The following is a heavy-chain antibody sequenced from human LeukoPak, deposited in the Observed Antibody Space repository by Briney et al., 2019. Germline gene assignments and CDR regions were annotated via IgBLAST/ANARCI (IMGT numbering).Heavy chain of an antibody. CDR1: GGTFSSYA. D-gene: IGHD3-22*01. Sequence: SVKISCKASGGTFSSYAISWVRQAPGQGLEWMGGIIPIFGTANYAQKFQGRVTITADESTSTAYMELSSLRSEDTAVYYCARPGPNYYDGEDAFDIWGQGTMVTVSP. V-gene: IGHV1-69*01. J-gene: IGHJ3*02. CDR3: ARPGPNYYDGEDAFDI. CDR2: IIPIFGTA.